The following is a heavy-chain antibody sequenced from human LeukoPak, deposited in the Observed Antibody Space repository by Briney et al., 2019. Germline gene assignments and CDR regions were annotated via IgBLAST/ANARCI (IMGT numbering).Heavy chain of an antibody. Sequence: ASVKVSCKASGYTFTGYYMHWVRQAPGQGLEWMGWINPNTGGTNSAQKFQGRVTMTRDTSISTAYMELSRLRSDDTAVYYCARVLEYCSGGSCYSLSYDSSGFDYWGQGTLATVSS. J-gene: IGHJ4*02. D-gene: IGHD2-15*01. CDR3: ARVLEYCSGGSCYSLSYDSSGFDY. CDR2: INPNTGGT. V-gene: IGHV1-2*02. CDR1: GYTFTGYY.